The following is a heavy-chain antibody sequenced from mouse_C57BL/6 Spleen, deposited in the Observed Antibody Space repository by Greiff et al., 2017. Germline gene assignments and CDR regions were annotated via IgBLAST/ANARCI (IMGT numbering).Heavy chain of an antibody. V-gene: IGHV1-7*01. Sequence: VQLVESGAELAKPGASVKLSCKASGYTFTSYWMHWVKQRPGQGLEWIGYINPSSGYTKYNQKFKDKATLTADKSSSTAYMQLSSLTYEDSAVYYCAREYGSSYWYFDVWGTGTTVTVSS. J-gene: IGHJ1*03. CDR3: AREYGSSYWYFDV. CDR1: GYTFTSYW. CDR2: INPSSGYT. D-gene: IGHD1-1*01.